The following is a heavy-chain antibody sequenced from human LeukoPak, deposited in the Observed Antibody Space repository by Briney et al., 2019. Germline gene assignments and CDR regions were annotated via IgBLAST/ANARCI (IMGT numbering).Heavy chain of an antibody. Sequence: GGSLRLSCAASGFTFSNAWMSWVRQAPGKGVEWVGRIKSKTDGGTTDYAAPVKGRFTISRDDSKNTLYLQMNSLKTEDTAVYYCTTDQVAVAVPFDYWGQGTLVTVSS. CDR3: TTDQVAVAVPFDY. D-gene: IGHD6-19*01. V-gene: IGHV3-15*01. J-gene: IGHJ4*02. CDR1: GFTFSNAW. CDR2: IKSKTDGGTT.